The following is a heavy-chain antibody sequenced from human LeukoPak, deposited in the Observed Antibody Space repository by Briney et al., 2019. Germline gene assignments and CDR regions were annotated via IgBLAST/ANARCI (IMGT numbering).Heavy chain of an antibody. CDR1: GFTFGNYA. CDR3: AKDAPKYYYDSSGYHDAFHI. V-gene: IGHV3-23*01. D-gene: IGHD3-22*01. Sequence: PGGSLRLSCAASGFTFGNYAMSWVRQAPGKGLEWVSGVSGSGTTTYYADSVKGRFTISRDNSKNTLYLQMNSLRAEDTAVYYCAKDAPKYYYDSSGYHDAFHIWGQGTMVTVSS. J-gene: IGHJ3*02. CDR2: VSGSGTTT.